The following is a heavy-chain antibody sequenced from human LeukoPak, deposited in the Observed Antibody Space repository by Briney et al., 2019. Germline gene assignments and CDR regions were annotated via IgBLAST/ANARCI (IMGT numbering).Heavy chain of an antibody. CDR2: IGSAGYT. CDR3: VRQPDSARYGFDY. Sequence: GGSLRLSCAASGFTFNSYDMYWVRQVIGKGLEWVSAIGSAGYTYYADSVRGRFTITRDNAKQSLYLQMNSLRVEDTAVYHCVRQPDSARYGFDYWGRGTQVTVSS. D-gene: IGHD1-14*01. CDR1: GFTFNSYD. V-gene: IGHV3-13*01. J-gene: IGHJ4*02.